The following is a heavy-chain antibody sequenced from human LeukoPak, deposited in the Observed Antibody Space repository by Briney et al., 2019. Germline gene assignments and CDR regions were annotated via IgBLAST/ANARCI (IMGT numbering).Heavy chain of an antibody. V-gene: IGHV4-30-4*01. CDR1: GGSISSGDYF. Sequence: NPSQTLSLTCTVSGGSISSGDYFWSWTPKPPGKGLEWFAYMYYSGSTYYNPSLKSRVTMSADTSKNQLSLKLSSVTAADTAVYYCARPYYYDSRIDPWGQGILVTVSS. CDR3: ARPYYYDSRIDP. J-gene: IGHJ5*02. D-gene: IGHD3-22*01. CDR2: MYYSGST.